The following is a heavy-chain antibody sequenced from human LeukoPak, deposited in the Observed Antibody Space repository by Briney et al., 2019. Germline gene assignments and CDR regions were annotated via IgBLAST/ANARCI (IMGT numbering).Heavy chain of an antibody. Sequence: SETLSLTCDVSGGSISRTNWWSWVRQSPGQGLEWIGEISLSGHTNYNPSLQSRVTMSLDESKNQVSLDLASVTDADTAVYYCSRESGAFSPFGYWGRGTLVTVHS. CDR3: SRESGAFSPFGY. D-gene: IGHD1-26*01. J-gene: IGHJ4*02. CDR2: ISLSGHT. V-gene: IGHV4-4*02. CDR1: GGSISRTNW.